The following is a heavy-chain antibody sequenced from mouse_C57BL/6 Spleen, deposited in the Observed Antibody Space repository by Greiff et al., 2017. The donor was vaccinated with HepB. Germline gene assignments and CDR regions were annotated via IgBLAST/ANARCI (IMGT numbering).Heavy chain of an antibody. V-gene: IGHV1-22*01. J-gene: IGHJ3*01. CDR3: ARSYSSVYPAWFAY. D-gene: IGHD3-2*02. CDR2: INPNNGGT. Sequence: EVQLQQSGPELVKPGASVKMSCKASGYTFTDYNMHWVKQSHGKSLEWIGYINPNNGGTSYNQKFKGKATLTVNKSSSTAYMELRSLTSEDSAVYYCARSYSSVYPAWFAYWGQGTLVTVSA. CDR1: GYTFTDYN.